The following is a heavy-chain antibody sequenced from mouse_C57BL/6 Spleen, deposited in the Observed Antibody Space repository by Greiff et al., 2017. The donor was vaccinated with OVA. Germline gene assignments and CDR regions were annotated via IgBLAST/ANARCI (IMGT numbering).Heavy chain of an antibody. J-gene: IGHJ1*03. V-gene: IGHV5-6*01. CDR2: ISSGGSYT. Sequence: EVQLVESGGDLVKPGGSLKLSCAASGFTFSSYGMSWVRQTPDKRLEWVATISSGGSYTYYPDSVKGRFTISRDNAKNTLFLQMTSLRSEDTAMYYCARDYGSSLWYFDVWGTGTTVTVSS. D-gene: IGHD1-1*01. CDR1: GFTFSSYG. CDR3: ARDYGSSLWYFDV.